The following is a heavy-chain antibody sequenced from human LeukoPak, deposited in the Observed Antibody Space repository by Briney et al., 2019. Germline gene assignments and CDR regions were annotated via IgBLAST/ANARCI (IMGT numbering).Heavy chain of an antibody. V-gene: IGHV1-18*01. CDR2: ISAYNGNT. CDR1: GYTFTSSG. J-gene: IGHJ4*02. D-gene: IGHD6-13*01. Sequence: GASVKLSCKAAGYTFTSSGISWMRQAPGQGLERRGWISAYNGNTNYAQKLQGRVTMTTGTSTSTAYMELRSLRSDDTAVYYCARVNVDESSSWYSSYYCGEGTLVTVSS. CDR3: ARVNVDESSSWYSSYY.